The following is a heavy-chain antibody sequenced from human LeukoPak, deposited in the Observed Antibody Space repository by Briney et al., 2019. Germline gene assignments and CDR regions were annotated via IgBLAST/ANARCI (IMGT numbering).Heavy chain of an antibody. J-gene: IGHJ4*02. D-gene: IGHD3-3*01. CDR3: ARGGQNFDFWRFDY. V-gene: IGHV3-23*01. CDR1: GFTFNDHA. Sequence: PGGSLRLSCAGSGFTFNDHAMSWVRQAPGKGLEWVSSISGSGGSTYYADYVKGRSTIPRDNSKNVVYFEMHSLRGEDTAVYFCARGGQNFDFWRFDYWGQGTLVVVSS. CDR2: ISGSGGST.